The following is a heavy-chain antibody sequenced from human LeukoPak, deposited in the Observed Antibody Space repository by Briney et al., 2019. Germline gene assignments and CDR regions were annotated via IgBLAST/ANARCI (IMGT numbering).Heavy chain of an antibody. CDR2: ISSSSSTI. J-gene: IGHJ6*02. Sequence: GGSLRLSCAASGFTFSSYSMNWVRQAPGKGLEWVSYISSSSSTIYYADSVKGRFTISRDNAKNSLYLQMNSLRAEDTAVYYCARSGDVDTAMVRLFYYYGMDVWGQGTTVTVSS. CDR1: GFTFSSYS. V-gene: IGHV3-48*01. CDR3: ARSGDVDTAMVRLFYYYGMDV. D-gene: IGHD5-18*01.